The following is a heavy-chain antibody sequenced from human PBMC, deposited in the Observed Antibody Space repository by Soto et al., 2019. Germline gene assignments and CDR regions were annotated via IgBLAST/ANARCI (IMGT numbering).Heavy chain of an antibody. V-gene: IGHV5-51*01. CDR1: GYSFTSYW. CDR2: IYPGDSDT. CDR3: ARSIGYSGYDPWPDY. D-gene: IGHD5-12*01. Sequence: GESLKISCKGSGYSFTSYWIGWVRQMPGKGLEWMGIIYPGDSDTRYSPSFQGQVTISADKSISTAYLQWSSLKASDTAMYYCARSIGYSGYDPWPDYWGQGTLVTVSS. J-gene: IGHJ4*02.